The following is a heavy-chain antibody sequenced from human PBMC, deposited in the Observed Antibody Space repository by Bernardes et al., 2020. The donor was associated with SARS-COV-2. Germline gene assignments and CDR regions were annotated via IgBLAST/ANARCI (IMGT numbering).Heavy chain of an antibody. Sequence: GGSLRLSCAASGFTFSTYDMHWVRQTTGKGLEWVSGIGAAGDTYYPDSVKGRFTISRENAMNSLFLQMNSLRAGDTAVYYRARGAPTGSWFGFDPWGQGTLVTVSS. D-gene: IGHD6-13*01. J-gene: IGHJ5*02. CDR1: GFTFSTYD. V-gene: IGHV3-13*01. CDR2: IGAAGDT. CDR3: ARGAPTGSWFGFDP.